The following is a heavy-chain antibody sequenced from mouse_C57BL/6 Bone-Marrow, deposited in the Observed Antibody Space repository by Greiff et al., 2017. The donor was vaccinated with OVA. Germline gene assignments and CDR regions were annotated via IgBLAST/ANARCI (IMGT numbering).Heavy chain of an antibody. J-gene: IGHJ2*01. D-gene: IGHD1-1*01. Sequence: QVQLQQPGAELVRPGSSVKLSCKASGYTFTSYWMHWVKQRPIQGLEWIGNIDPSDSETHYNQKFKDKATLTVDKSSSTAYMQLSSLTSEDSAVYYCARSRYGSNYGYWGQGTTLTVSS. CDR1: GYTFTSYW. CDR2: IDPSDSET. CDR3: ARSRYGSNYGY. V-gene: IGHV1-52*01.